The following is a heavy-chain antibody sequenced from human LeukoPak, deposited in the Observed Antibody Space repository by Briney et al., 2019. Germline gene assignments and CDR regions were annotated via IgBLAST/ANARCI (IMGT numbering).Heavy chain of an antibody. CDR2: ISSSSSYI. V-gene: IGHV3-21*01. CDR3: ARGPPLDP. CDR1: GFTFSTYS. Sequence: GGSQRLSCAASGFTFSTYSMTWVRQAPGKGLEWVSSISSSSSYIYYAGSVKGRFTISRDNAKNSLYLQMSSLRAEDSAVYYCARGPPLDPWGQGTLVTVSS. J-gene: IGHJ5*02.